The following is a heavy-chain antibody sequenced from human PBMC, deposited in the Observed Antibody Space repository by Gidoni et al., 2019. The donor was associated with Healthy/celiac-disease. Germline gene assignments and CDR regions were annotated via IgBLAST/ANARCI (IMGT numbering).Heavy chain of an antibody. J-gene: IGHJ4*02. D-gene: IGHD5-18*01. Sequence: QVQLVESGGGVVQPGGSLRLSCAASGFTFSSYGMHWGRQAPGKGLEWVAFIRYDGSNKYYADSVKGRFTISRDNSKNTLYLQMNSLRAEDTAVYYCAKEEVVGYVPGMDWGQGTLVTVSS. V-gene: IGHV3-30*02. CDR1: GFTFSSYG. CDR3: AKEEVVGYVPGMD. CDR2: IRYDGSNK.